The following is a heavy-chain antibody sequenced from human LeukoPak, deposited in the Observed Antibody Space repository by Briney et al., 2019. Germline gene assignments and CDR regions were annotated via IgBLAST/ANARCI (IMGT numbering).Heavy chain of an antibody. Sequence: SETLSLSCTVSGGSISGGGYYWSWIRQHPGKGLEWIGYIYYSGSTYYNPSLKSRVTISVDTSKNQFSLKLSSVTAADTAVYYCARGYNWNEVSLNSSPPDYWGQGTLVTVSS. J-gene: IGHJ4*02. CDR2: IYYSGST. V-gene: IGHV4-31*03. D-gene: IGHD1-1*01. CDR3: ARGYNWNEVSLNSSPPDY. CDR1: GGSISGGGYY.